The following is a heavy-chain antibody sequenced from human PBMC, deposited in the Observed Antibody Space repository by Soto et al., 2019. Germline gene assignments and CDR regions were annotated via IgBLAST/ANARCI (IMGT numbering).Heavy chain of an antibody. V-gene: IGHV2-5*02. CDR1: GFSLSTSGVG. Sequence: QITLKESGPTLVKPTQTPTLTCTFSGFSLSTSGVGVSWIRQPPGKALEWLAVIYWDDDKRYSPSLKSRLTITKDSSKNQVVLTMTNMDPVDTAKYYCAHIYDSSGYSPYWGQGTLVTVSS. J-gene: IGHJ4*02. CDR3: AHIYDSSGYSPY. D-gene: IGHD3-22*01. CDR2: IYWDDDK.